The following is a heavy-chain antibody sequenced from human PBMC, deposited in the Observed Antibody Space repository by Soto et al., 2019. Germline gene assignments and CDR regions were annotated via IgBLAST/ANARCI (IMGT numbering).Heavy chain of an antibody. V-gene: IGHV3-74*01. Sequence: GGSLILSCAASGFTFSSYWMHWVRQVPGKGLVWVSRVDTDGTTTNYADSVKGRFTTSRDNAKNMVYLQMNDLRAEDTAVYYCVRDRPHNWFDPWGPGTLVTVSS. CDR3: VRDRPHNWFDP. J-gene: IGHJ5*02. CDR1: GFTFSSYW. CDR2: VDTDGTTT.